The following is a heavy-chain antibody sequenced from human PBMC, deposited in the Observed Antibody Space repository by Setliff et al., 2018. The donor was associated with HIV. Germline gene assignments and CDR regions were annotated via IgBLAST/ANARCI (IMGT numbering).Heavy chain of an antibody. V-gene: IGHV3-33*01. J-gene: IGHJ4*02. D-gene: IGHD6-19*01. CDR3: ARDISYGSNWPDY. CDR1: GFSLSSYE. CDR2: IWFDGTKQ. Sequence: GASLRLSCAASGFSLSSYEMHWLRQAPGKGLEWVALIWFDGTKQFYTDSVKGRFTISRDSSTLYLKMNSLRVEDTAVYYCARDISYGSNWPDYWGQGTLVTVSS.